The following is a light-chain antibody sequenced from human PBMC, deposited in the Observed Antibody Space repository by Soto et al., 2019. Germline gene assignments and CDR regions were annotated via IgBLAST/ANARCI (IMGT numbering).Light chain of an antibody. J-gene: IGKJ1*01. CDR3: MQALTAPPT. CDR2: LGS. Sequence: DIVMTQSPLSLPVTPGEPASISCRSSQSLLNSNGYNYLDWYLQKPGQSPQLLIYLGSNRASGVPDRFSGSGSGTDFTLKISRVEAEDVGVYHCMQALTAPPTFCQGSKVAIK. CDR1: QSLLNSNGYNY. V-gene: IGKV2-28*01.